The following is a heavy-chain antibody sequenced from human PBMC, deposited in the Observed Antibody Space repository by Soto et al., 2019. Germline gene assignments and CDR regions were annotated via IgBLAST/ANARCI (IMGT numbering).Heavy chain of an antibody. J-gene: IGHJ4*02. CDR3: ATLWGQD. CDR2: IYYSGST. V-gene: IGHV4-39*01. D-gene: IGHD3-10*01. Sequence: QLQLQESGPGLVKPSETLSLTCTVSGGSISSSSYYWGLIRQPPWKGLGWIGRIYYSGSTYYNPSLKSRVTISVDTSKNQFSLKLSSVTAADTAVYYCATLWGQDWGQGTLVTVSS. CDR1: GGSISSSSYY.